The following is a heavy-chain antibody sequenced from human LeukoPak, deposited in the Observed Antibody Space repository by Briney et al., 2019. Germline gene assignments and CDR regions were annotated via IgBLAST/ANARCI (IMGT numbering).Heavy chain of an antibody. J-gene: IGHJ3*02. CDR3: ARDWGVGGYSYGNAFDI. CDR2: IIPIIGKA. D-gene: IGHD5-18*01. V-gene: IGHV1-69*08. CDR1: GGTFSSYT. Sequence: EASVKVSCKASGGTFSSYTISWVRQAPGQGLEWMGRIIPIIGKANYAQKFQGRVTITADKSTSTAYMELSSLRSEDTAVYYFARDWGVGGYSYGNAFDIWRQGTKVSVSS.